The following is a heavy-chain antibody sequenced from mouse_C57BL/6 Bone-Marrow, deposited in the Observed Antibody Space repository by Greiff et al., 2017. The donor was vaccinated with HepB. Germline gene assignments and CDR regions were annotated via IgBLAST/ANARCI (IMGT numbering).Heavy chain of an antibody. D-gene: IGHD2-1*01. J-gene: IGHJ4*01. Sequence: EVQLQQSGPELVKPGASVKISCKASGYTFTDYYMNWVKQSHGKSLEWIGDINPNNGGTSYNQKFKGKATLTVDKSSSTAYMELRSLTSEDSAVYYCATLYYGNYVYAMDYWGQGTSVTVSS. CDR2: INPNNGGT. V-gene: IGHV1-26*01. CDR1: GYTFTDYY. CDR3: ATLYYGNYVYAMDY.